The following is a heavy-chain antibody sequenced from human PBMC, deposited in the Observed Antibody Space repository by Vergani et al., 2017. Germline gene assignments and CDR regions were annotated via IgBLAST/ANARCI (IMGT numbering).Heavy chain of an antibody. D-gene: IGHD3-22*01. V-gene: IGHV4-31*03. CDR3: AGMGGYDEGDAFRIGYFDS. J-gene: IGHJ4*02. CDR1: GDSITSGRYY. Sequence: QVQLQESGPGLVKPSQTLSLTCNFSGDSITSGRYYWSWIRQPPGRGLEWIGYIHYSDPAFQNPTSTFQNPSLQSRVTFSVDTSKNQFSLRLRSMTAADAAVYYCAGMGGYDEGDAFRIGYFDSWGPGILVTVSS. CDR2: IHYSDPAFQNPTST.